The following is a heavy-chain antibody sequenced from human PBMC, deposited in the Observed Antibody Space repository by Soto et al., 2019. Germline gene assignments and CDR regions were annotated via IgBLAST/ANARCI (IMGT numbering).Heavy chain of an antibody. J-gene: IGHJ4*02. CDR2: ISGSGGST. D-gene: IGHD1-26*01. Sequence: GGSLRLSCAGSGFTFSNYAMSWVRQAPGKGLAWVSAISGSGGSTYYADSVKGRFTISRDNSKNTLYLQMNSLRAEDTALYYCAKVPVGATSRFDYRGKGPLVTVST. V-gene: IGHV3-23*01. CDR1: GFTFSNYA. CDR3: AKVPVGATSRFDY.